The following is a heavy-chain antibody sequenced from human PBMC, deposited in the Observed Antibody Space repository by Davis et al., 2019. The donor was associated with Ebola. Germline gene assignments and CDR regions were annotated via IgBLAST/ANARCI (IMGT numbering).Heavy chain of an antibody. J-gene: IGHJ4*02. CDR2: ISWNSGSI. V-gene: IGHV3-9*01. CDR1: GFTFDDYA. D-gene: IGHD3-3*01. CDR3: AKDIGDYDFWSGYLDY. Sequence: SLKISCAASGFTFDDYAMHWVRQAPGKGLEWVSGISWNSGSIGYADSVKGRFTISRDNAKNSLYLQMNSLRAEDTALYYCAKDIGDYDFWSGYLDYWGQGTLVTVSS.